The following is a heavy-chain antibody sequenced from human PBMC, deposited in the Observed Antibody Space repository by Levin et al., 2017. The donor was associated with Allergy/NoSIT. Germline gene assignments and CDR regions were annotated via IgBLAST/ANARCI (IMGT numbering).Heavy chain of an antibody. Sequence: PGGSLRLSCKASGYTFTGYYMHWVRQAPGQGLEWMGWINPNSGGTNYAQKFQGRVTMTRDTSISTAYMELSRLRSDDTAVYYCAAASSYYYYGMDVWGQGTTVTVSS. J-gene: IGHJ6*02. D-gene: IGHD2-15*01. CDR3: AAASSYYYYGMDV. CDR2: INPNSGGT. V-gene: IGHV1-2*02. CDR1: GYTFTGYY.